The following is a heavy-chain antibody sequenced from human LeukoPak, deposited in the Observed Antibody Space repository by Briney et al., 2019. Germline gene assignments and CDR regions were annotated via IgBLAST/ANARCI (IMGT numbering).Heavy chain of an antibody. D-gene: IGHD3-22*01. CDR1: GGSFSGYY. J-gene: IGHJ3*02. V-gene: IGHV4-34*01. CDR3: AADEWLLLYGAFDI. Sequence: SETLSLTCAVYGGSFSGYYWSWIRQPPGKGLEWIGEINHSGSTYYNPSLKSRVTISVDRSKNQFSLKLSSVTAADTAVYYCAADEWLLLYGAFDIWGQGTMVTVSS. CDR2: INHSGST.